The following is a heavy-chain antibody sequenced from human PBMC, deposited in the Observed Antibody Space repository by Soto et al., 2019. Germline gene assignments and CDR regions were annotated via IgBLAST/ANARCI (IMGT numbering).Heavy chain of an antibody. V-gene: IGHV3-48*04. Sequence: GGSLRLSCAASGFTFSSYSMNWVRQAPGKGLEWVSYISSSSSTIYYADSVKGRFTISRDNAKDSLYLQMNSLRAEDTAVYYCARDLGYYDSSGYDYWGQGTLVTVSS. CDR1: GFTFSSYS. J-gene: IGHJ4*02. CDR3: ARDLGYYDSSGYDY. D-gene: IGHD3-22*01. CDR2: ISSSSSTI.